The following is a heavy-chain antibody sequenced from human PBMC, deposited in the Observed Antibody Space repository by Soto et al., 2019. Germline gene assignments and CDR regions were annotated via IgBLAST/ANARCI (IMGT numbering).Heavy chain of an antibody. Sequence: SVKVSCKASGYTFTGYYMHWVRQAPGQGLEWMGWINPNSGGTNYAQKFQGRVTMTRDTSISTAFMELSRLRSDDTAEYYCARASTDSSGAFDIWGQAKMVTV. V-gene: IGHV1-2*02. CDR2: INPNSGGT. CDR1: GYTFTGYY. D-gene: IGHD3-22*01. CDR3: ARASTDSSGAFDI. J-gene: IGHJ3*02.